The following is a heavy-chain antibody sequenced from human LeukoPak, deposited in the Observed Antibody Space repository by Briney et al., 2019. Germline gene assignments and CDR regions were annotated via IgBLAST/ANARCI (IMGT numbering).Heavy chain of an antibody. CDR3: ATGSGSS. Sequence: GGSLRLSCAASGFTFSNYWMRWVRQAPGKGLEWVASIKQDGREKYYVDSVKGRFTVSRDYAKNSLYLQMNSLRAEDTAVYYCATGSGSSWGQGTLVTVSS. J-gene: IGHJ5*02. CDR2: IKQDGREK. D-gene: IGHD3-10*01. V-gene: IGHV3-7*01. CDR1: GFTFSNYW.